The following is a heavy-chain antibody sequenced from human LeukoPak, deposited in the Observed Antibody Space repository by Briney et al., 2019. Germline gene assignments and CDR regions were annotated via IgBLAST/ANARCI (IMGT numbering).Heavy chain of an antibody. CDR3: ARSPYCSSTSCNLSWFDP. J-gene: IGHJ5*02. V-gene: IGHV4-61*02. D-gene: IGHD2-2*01. CDR1: GGSISSGSYY. CDR2: IYTSGST. Sequence: SQTLSLTCTVSGGSISSGSYYWSWTRQPAGKGLEWIGRIYTSGSTNCNPSLKSRVTISVDTSKNQFSLKLSSVTAADTAVYYCARSPYCSSTSCNLSWFDPWGQGTLVTVSS.